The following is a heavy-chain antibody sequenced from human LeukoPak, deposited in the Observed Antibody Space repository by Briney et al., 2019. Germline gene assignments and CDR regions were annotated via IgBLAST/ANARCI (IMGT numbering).Heavy chain of an antibody. Sequence: GGSLRLSCAASGFTFTTYWMHWVRQAPGKGLEWVGRIKSKTDGGTTDYAAPVKGRFTISRDDSKNTLYLQMNSLKTEDTAVYYCTTGIAAAGATYWGQGTLVTVSS. J-gene: IGHJ4*02. V-gene: IGHV3-15*07. CDR2: IKSKTDGGTT. CDR3: TTGIAAAGATY. CDR1: GFTFTTYW. D-gene: IGHD6-13*01.